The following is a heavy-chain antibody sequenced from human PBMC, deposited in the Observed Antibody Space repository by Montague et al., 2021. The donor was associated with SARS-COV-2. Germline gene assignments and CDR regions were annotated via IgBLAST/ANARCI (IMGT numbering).Heavy chain of an antibody. CDR3: ARTTYFDLASIYYYVMDV. Sequence: SETLSLTCTVSGGSINNYYWCWSRQPPPRGLEGIGDIYYSGSTEYSSSLKSRGTMSIDTSTNQFSLRLNSVTAADTAVYFCARTTYFDLASIYYYVMDVWGQGTTVTVSS. J-gene: IGHJ6*02. CDR1: GGSINNYY. D-gene: IGHD3-9*01. CDR2: IYYSGST. V-gene: IGHV4-59*08.